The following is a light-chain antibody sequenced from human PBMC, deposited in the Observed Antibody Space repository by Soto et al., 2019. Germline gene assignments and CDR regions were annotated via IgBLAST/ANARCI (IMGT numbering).Light chain of an antibody. CDR2: AAS. Sequence: IQMTQSPSSLSASVGDRVTITCRASQSISSYLNWYQQKPGKAPKLLIYAASSLQSGVPSRFSGSGSGTDFTLTISSLQPEDFATYYCLQDYNYPWTFGQGTKVDIK. J-gene: IGKJ1*01. CDR1: QSISSY. CDR3: LQDYNYPWT. V-gene: IGKV1-6*01.